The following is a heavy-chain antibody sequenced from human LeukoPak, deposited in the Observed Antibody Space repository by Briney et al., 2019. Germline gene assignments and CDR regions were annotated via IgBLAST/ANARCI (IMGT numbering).Heavy chain of an antibody. CDR3: AGGWDYFDY. CDR1: GFTFSSYW. J-gene: IGHJ4*02. CDR2: INSDGSGT. D-gene: IGHD1-26*01. Sequence: GGSLRLSCAASGFTFSSYWMHWVSRAPGKGLVWVSRINSDGSGTSYADSVKGRFTISRDNAKNTLYLQMNSLRAEDTAVYYCAGGWDYFDYWGQGTLVTVSS. V-gene: IGHV3-74*01.